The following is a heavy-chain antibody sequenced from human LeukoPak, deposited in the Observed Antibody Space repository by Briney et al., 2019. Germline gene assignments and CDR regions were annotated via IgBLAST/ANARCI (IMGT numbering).Heavy chain of an antibody. CDR1: GFTLDDYT. V-gene: IGHV3-43*01. J-gene: IGHJ4*02. CDR2: ISWDGGST. CDR3: AKDSCSSTSCSLDY. Sequence: GGSLRLSCAASGFTLDDYTMHWVRQAPGKGLEWVSLISWDGGSTYYADSVKGRFTISRDNSKNSLYLQMNGLRTEDTALYYCAKDSCSSTSCSLDYWGQGTLVTVSS. D-gene: IGHD2-2*01.